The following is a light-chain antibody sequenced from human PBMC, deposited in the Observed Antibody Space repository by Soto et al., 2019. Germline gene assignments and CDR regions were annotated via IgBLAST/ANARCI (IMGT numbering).Light chain of an antibody. V-gene: IGKV3-15*01. CDR2: DAS. CDR1: QSVGSN. J-gene: IGKJ1*01. CDR3: QQYYNQWT. Sequence: EIVMTQSPATLSVSPGERATLSCRASQSVGSNLAWYQQKPGQAPRLLMYDASTRATGIPARFSGSGSGTEFTLTSTSRQSEDFVVYYCQQYYNQWTFGQGTQVDIK.